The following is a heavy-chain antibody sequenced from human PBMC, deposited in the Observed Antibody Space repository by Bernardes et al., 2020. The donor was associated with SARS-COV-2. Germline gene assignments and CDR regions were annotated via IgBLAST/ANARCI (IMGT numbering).Heavy chain of an antibody. V-gene: IGHV3-23*01. D-gene: IGHD3-16*02. CDR3: AKGEDYDYVWGSYRHHYYYGMDV. J-gene: IGHJ6*02. CDR1: GFTFSSYA. CDR2: ISGSGGST. Sequence: GGSLRLSCAASGFTFSSYAMSWVRQAPGKGLEWVSAISGSGGSTYYADSVKGRFTISRDNSKNTLYLQMNSLRAEDTAVYYCAKGEDYDYVWGSYRHHYYYGMDVWGQGTTVTVSS.